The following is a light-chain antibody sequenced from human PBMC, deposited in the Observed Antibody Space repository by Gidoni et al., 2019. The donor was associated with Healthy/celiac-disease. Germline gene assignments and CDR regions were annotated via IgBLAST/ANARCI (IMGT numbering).Light chain of an antibody. J-gene: IGLJ3*02. V-gene: IGLV2-14*01. CDR1: SSDVGGYNY. CDR2: DVS. Sequence: QSALTQPASVSGSPGQSLTISCTGTSSDVGGYNYVSWYQQHPGKAPELMIYDVSNRPSGVSNRFSGSKSGNTASLTISGLQAEDEADYYCSSYTSSSTPWVFGGGTKLTVL. CDR3: SSYTSSSTPWV.